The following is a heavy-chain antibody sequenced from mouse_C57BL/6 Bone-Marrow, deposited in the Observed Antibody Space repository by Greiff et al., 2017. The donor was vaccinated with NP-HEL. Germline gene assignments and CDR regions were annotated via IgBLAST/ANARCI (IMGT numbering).Heavy chain of an antibody. CDR2: IYPRSGNT. CDR1: GYTFTSYG. Sequence: VKLVESGAELARPGASVKLSCKASGYTFTSYGISWVKQRTGQGLEWIGEIYPRSGNTYYNEKFKGKATLTADKSSSTAYMELRSLTSEDSAVYFCADGSGGYYFDYWGQGTTLTVSS. D-gene: IGHD2-3*01. CDR3: ADGSGGYYFDY. J-gene: IGHJ2*01. V-gene: IGHV1-81*01.